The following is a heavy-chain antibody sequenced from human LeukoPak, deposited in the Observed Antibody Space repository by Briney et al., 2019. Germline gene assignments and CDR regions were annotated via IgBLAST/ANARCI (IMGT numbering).Heavy chain of an antibody. J-gene: IGHJ4*02. CDR2: IGSSGSPA. CDR1: GFTFSSFE. CDR3: ARYLRLQYYFDS. D-gene: IGHD5-18*01. V-gene: IGHV3-48*03. Sequence: GGSLRLTCAASGFTFSSFEMNWVRQAPGKGLEWVSRIGSSGSPAHYAASVRGRFTISRDNAKNSLYLQMDSLRAEDTAVYYCARYLRLQYYFDSWGQGTLVTVSS.